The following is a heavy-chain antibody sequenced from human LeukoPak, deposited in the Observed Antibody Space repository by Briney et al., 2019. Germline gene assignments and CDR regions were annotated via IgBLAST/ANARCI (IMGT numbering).Heavy chain of an antibody. CDR1: GGSFSVCSWS. D-gene: IGHD5-18*01. CDR3: ASRPSGYSSGSLDY. J-gene: IGHJ4*02. V-gene: IGHV4-39*01. CDR2: IYYSGST. Sequence: SETLSLTCAVYGGSFSVCSWSWVRHRPPPGLGLVWVGSIYYSGSTYYNPSLRSRVTTSVDTSKTQFSLTLSSWAAASTAVYSSASRPSGYSSGSLDYWGQGTLVTVSS.